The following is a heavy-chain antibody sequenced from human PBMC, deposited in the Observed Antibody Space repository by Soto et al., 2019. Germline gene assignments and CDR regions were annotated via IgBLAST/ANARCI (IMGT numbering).Heavy chain of an antibody. V-gene: IGHV1-2*02. CDR3: ARGREIYFMDV. Sequence: QVQLVQSGAEVKKPGASVKVSCKASGYTFSDYYMYWVRQAPGQGLEWMGWINPNSGVTNYAQKFQGGVTLTRDTSISTGYMELTRLRSDDTAVYYCARGREIYFMDVWGEGTTVTVSS. D-gene: IGHD1-26*01. CDR2: INPNSGVT. CDR1: GYTFSDYY. J-gene: IGHJ6*04.